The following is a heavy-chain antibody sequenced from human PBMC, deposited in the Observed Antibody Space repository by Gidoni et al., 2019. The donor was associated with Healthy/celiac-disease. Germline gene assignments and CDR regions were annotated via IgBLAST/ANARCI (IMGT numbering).Heavy chain of an antibody. J-gene: IGHJ4*02. CDR1: GGSISSYY. V-gene: IGHV4-59*01. D-gene: IGHD6-19*01. CDR2: VYYSGST. CDR3: ARAVAGMMDY. Sequence: QVQLQESGPGLVKPSETLSLTCTVSGGSISSYYWSWIRQPPGKGLEWTGYVYYSGSTNFNPSLKSRVTISVDTSKNQFSLKLRSVTAADTAVYYCARAVAGMMDYWGQGTLVTVSS.